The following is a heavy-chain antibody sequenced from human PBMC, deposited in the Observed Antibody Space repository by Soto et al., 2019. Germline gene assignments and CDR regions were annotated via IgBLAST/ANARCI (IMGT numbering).Heavy chain of an antibody. D-gene: IGHD6-6*01. V-gene: IGHV1-69*13. CDR3: ARDHMAQRVISGGFYNWFDP. Sequence: SVKVSCKASGGTFSSYAISWVRQAPGQGLEWLGGIIPIFGTANYAQKFQGRVTITADESTSTAYMELSSLRSEDTAVYYCARDHMAQRVISGGFYNWFDPWGQGTLVTVSS. CDR1: GGTFSSYA. J-gene: IGHJ5*02. CDR2: IIPIFGTA.